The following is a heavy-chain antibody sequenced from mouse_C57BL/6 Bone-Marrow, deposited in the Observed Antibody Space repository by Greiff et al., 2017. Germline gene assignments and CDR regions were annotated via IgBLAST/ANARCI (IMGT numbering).Heavy chain of an antibody. CDR2: ISSGSSTI. J-gene: IGHJ4*01. CDR3: ARQRGAMDY. Sequence: EVKVVESGGGLVKPGGSLKLSCAASGFTFSDYGMHWVRQAPGKGLEWVAYISSGSSTIYYADTVKGRFTISRDNAKNTLFLQMTSLRAEDTAMYYCARQRGAMDYWGQGTSVTVSS. CDR1: GFTFSDYG. V-gene: IGHV5-17*01.